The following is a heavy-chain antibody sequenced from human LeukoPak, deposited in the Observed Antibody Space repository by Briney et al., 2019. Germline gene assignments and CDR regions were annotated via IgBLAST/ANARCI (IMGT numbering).Heavy chain of an antibody. CDR2: IKEDGSET. Sequence: GGSLRLSCATSGFTFGHYWMSWVRQAPGKGLEWVANIKEDGSETYYVDSVKGRFTISRDNAENSLFLQMDSLRAEDTAAYYCARERAKTNLMVLFAYWGQGTLLTVSS. CDR3: ARERAKTNLMVLFAY. D-gene: IGHD3-10*01. J-gene: IGHJ4*02. CDR1: GFTFGHYW. V-gene: IGHV3-7*01.